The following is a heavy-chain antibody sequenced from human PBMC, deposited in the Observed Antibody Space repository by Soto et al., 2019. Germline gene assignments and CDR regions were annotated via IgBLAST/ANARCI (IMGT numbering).Heavy chain of an antibody. V-gene: IGHV3-23*01. Sequence: GGSLRLSCAASGFTFTNYAMTWVRQAPGRGLEWVSSISGSGDTTYYADSVKGRFAISRDNSKNTLYLQMNSLRAEDTAVYYCAKVKTWTYLDYWGQGTLVTVSS. J-gene: IGHJ4*02. CDR3: AKVKTWTYLDY. CDR1: GFTFTNYA. CDR2: ISGSGDTT. D-gene: IGHD5-12*01.